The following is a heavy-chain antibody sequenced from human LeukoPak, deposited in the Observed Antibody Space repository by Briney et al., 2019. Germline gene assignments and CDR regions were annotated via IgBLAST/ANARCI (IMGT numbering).Heavy chain of an antibody. V-gene: IGHV1-46*01. D-gene: IGHD6-19*01. CDR3: ARDKARIAVADYLDY. Sequence: ASVKVSCKASGYSFTSYYMHWVRQAAGQGLEGMGIINPSGGSTSYAQKFQGRVTMTRDTSTSTVYMELSSLRSEDTAVYYCARDKARIAVADYLDYWGQGTLVTVSS. J-gene: IGHJ4*02. CDR1: GYSFTSYY. CDR2: INPSGGST.